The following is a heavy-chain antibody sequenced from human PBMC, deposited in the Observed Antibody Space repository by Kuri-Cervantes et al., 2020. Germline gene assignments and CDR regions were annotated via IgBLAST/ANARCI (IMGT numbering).Heavy chain of an antibody. CDR1: GFTFSSYA. CDR2: ISGSGDRT. J-gene: IGHJ6*03. CDR3: AKATDYRNYYYYMDV. D-gene: IGHD4-11*01. V-gene: IGHV3-23*01. Sequence: GESLKISCAASGFTFSSYAMNWVRQAPGKGLEWVSGISGSGDRTYNADSVKGRFTISRDNSKNTLYLQLDSLRAEDTAVYYCAKATDYRNYYYYMDVWGKGTTVTVSS.